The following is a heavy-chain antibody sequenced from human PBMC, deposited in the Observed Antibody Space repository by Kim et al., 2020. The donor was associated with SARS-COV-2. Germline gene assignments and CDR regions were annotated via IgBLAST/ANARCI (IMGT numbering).Heavy chain of an antibody. CDR3: ARDMGIVATSGHYYYYYGIDV. Sequence: GGSLRLSCAASGFTVSSNYMSWVRQAPGKGLEWVSVIYSGGSTYYADSVKGRFTIARDNSKNTLYLQMNSLRAEDTAVYYCARDMGIVATSGHYYYYYGIDVWGQGTTVTVSS. J-gene: IGHJ6*02. V-gene: IGHV3-53*01. CDR2: IYSGGST. D-gene: IGHD5-12*01. CDR1: GFTVSSNY.